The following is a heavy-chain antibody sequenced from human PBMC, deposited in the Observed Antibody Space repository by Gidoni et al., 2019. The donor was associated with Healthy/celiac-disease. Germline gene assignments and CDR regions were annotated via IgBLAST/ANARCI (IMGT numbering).Heavy chain of an antibody. Sequence: EVQLVESGGGLVKPGGSLRLSCAASGFTFSNAWMSWVRQAPGKGLEWVGRIKSKTDGGTTDYAAPVKGRFTISRDDSKNTLYLQMNSLKTEDTAVYYCTTGTIFGVVISVWGQGTTVTVSS. CDR1: GFTFSNAW. J-gene: IGHJ6*02. V-gene: IGHV3-15*01. D-gene: IGHD3-3*01. CDR2: IKSKTDGGTT. CDR3: TTGTIFGVVISV.